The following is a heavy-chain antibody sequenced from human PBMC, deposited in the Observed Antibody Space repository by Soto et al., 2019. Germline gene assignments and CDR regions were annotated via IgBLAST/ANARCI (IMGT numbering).Heavy chain of an antibody. V-gene: IGHV3-7*01. D-gene: IGHD3-3*01. CDR2: IKQDGSEK. Sequence: GGSLRLSCAASGFTFSSYWMSWVRQAPGKGLEWVANIKQDGSEKYYVDSVKGRFTISRDNAKNSLYLQMNSLRAEDTAVYYCAREFPFWSGYSYYYYYMDVWGKGTTVTVSS. CDR3: AREFPFWSGYSYYYYYMDV. CDR1: GFTFSSYW. J-gene: IGHJ6*03.